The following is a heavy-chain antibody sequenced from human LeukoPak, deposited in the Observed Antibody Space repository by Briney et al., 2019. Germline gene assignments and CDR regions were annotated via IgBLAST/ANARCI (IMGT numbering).Heavy chain of an antibody. CDR2: IRYDGSNK. CDR3: ARRKGTSWSFDY. CDR1: GFTFSSYG. J-gene: IGHJ4*02. V-gene: IGHV3-30*02. Sequence: PGGSLRLSCAASGFTFSSYGMHWVRQAPGKGLEWVAFIRYDGSNKYYADSVKGRFTISRDNSKNTLYLQMNSLRAEDTAMYYCARRKGTSWSFDYWGQGTLVTVSS. D-gene: IGHD6-13*01.